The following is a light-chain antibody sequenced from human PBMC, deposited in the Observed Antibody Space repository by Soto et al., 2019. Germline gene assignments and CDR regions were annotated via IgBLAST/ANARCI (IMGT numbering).Light chain of an antibody. CDR1: SSDVGGYKY. Sequence: QSALTQPASVSGSPGQSITISCTGTSSDVGGYKYVSWYQKHPGEAPKLMIYEVSYRPSGVSNRFSGSKSGNTASLTISGLQAEDEAEYFCSSFTSSSTPVFGGGTK. V-gene: IGLV2-14*01. CDR2: EVS. J-gene: IGLJ2*01. CDR3: SSFTSSSTPV.